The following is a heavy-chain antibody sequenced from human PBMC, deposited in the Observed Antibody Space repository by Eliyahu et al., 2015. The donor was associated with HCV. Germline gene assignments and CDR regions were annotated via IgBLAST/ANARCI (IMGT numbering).Heavy chain of an antibody. CDR3: TTPNYPVVAATYDAFDI. CDR1: GFTFSNAW. J-gene: IGHJ3*02. CDR2: IKSKTDGGTT. D-gene: IGHD2-15*01. Sequence: EVQLVESGGGLVKPGGSLRLSCAASGFTFSNAWMSWVRQAPGKGLEWVGRIKSKTDGGTTDYAAPVKGRFTISRDDSKNTLYLQMNSLKTEDTAVYYCTTPNYPVVAATYDAFDIWGQGTMVTVSS. V-gene: IGHV3-15*01.